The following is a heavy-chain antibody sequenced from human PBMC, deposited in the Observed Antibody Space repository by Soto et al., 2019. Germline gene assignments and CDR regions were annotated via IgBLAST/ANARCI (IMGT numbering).Heavy chain of an antibody. Sequence: QVQLVQSGAEVKKPGASVKVSCKASGYVFTNYFMHWVRQAPGQGLEWMGIINPNGGGTSYAQKFEGRVTMTRDSATSTVYIDLRSLRSEDTALYFCAREVGSNIGSYYDGMDFWGQGTSVTVSS. CDR1: GYVFTNYF. D-gene: IGHD1-26*01. CDR3: AREVGSNIGSYYDGMDF. V-gene: IGHV1-46*01. J-gene: IGHJ6*02. CDR2: INPNGGGT.